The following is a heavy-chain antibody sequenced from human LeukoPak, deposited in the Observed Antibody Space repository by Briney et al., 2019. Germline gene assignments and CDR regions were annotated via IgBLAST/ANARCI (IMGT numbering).Heavy chain of an antibody. CDR3: ARRGVVIRVILVGFHKEAFYFDS. V-gene: IGHV3-23*01. D-gene: IGHD3-22*01. J-gene: IGHJ4*02. Sequence: GGSLRLSCAASGITLSNYGMSWVRQAPGKGLEWVAGVSDSGGSTNYTDYVKSRFTISRDNPENTLYLQMNSLRAEDTAVYFCARRGVVIRVILVGFHKEAFYFDSWGQGALVTVSS. CDR2: VSDSGGST. CDR1: GITLSNYG.